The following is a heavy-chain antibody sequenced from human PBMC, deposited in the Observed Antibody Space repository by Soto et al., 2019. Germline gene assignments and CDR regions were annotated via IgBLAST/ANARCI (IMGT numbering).Heavy chain of an antibody. CDR2: IYYSGST. CDR3: ARHGQQLTFASPYYYCYYMDV. Sequence: PSETLSLTCTVSGGSISSYYWSWIRQPPGKGLEWIGYIYYSGSTNYNPSLKSRVTISVDTSKNQFSLKLSSVTAADTAVYYCARHGQQLTFASPYYYCYYMDVWGKGTTVTVSS. V-gene: IGHV4-59*08. CDR1: GGSISSYY. D-gene: IGHD6-13*01. J-gene: IGHJ6*03.